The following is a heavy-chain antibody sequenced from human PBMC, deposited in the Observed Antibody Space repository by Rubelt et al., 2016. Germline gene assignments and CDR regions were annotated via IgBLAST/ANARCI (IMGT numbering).Heavy chain of an antibody. Sequence: QVQLQESGPGLVKPSETPSLTCTVSGGSISSYYWSWIRQPPGKGLEWIGYIYYSGSTNYNPSLKSRVSLSVDPSKNQCFLKLNSVTAADTAVYYCAGAGITILGVDLDFSGGMDVWGQGTTVTVSS. J-gene: IGHJ6*02. D-gene: IGHD3-3*01. CDR3: AGAGITILGVDLDFSGGMDV. V-gene: IGHV4-59*08. CDR2: IYYSGST. CDR1: GGSISSYY.